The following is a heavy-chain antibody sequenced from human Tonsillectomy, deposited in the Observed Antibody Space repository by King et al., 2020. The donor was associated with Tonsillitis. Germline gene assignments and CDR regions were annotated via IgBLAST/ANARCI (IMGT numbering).Heavy chain of an antibody. CDR3: AGGHGSSWTGYFQH. Sequence: QLQESGPGLVKPSETLSLTGTVSGGSISSSTHYWGWIRQPPGKGLERIGSIHYQWSNYYNPSLQSRVTMSVDTSKHQFSLKLSSVTAADTAVYYCAGGHGSSWTGYFQHWGRGTLVTVSS. CDR1: GGSISSSTHY. CDR2: IHYQWSN. V-gene: IGHV4-39*01. D-gene: IGHD6-13*01. J-gene: IGHJ1*01.